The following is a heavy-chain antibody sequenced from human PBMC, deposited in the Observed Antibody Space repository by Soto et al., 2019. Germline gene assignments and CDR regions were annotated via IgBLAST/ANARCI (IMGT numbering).Heavy chain of an antibody. V-gene: IGHV3-23*01. Sequence: RGSLRLSCAASGFTFSSYVMSWVRQAPGKGLEWVSAISGSGGSTYYADSVKGRFTISRDNSKNTLYLQMNSLRAEDTAVYYCAKGTGTTNYYYYGMDVWGQGTTVTVSS. CDR1: GFTFSSYV. J-gene: IGHJ6*02. CDR3: AKGTGTTNYYYYGMDV. D-gene: IGHD1-7*01. CDR2: ISGSGGST.